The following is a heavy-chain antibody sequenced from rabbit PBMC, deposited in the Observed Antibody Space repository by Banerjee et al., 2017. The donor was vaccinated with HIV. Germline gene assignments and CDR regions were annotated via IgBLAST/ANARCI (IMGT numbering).Heavy chain of an antibody. CDR3: ARDWAGVIGWNFNL. Sequence: QSLEESGGDLVKPGASLTLTCTASGSDISSYSMGWVRQAPGKGLEWIACIYSNTGNTVYASWAKGRFTISKTSSTTVTLQMTSLTAADTATYFCARDWAGVIGWNFNLWGQGTLVTV. CDR2: IYSNTGNT. J-gene: IGHJ4*01. CDR1: GSDISSYS. D-gene: IGHD1-1*01. V-gene: IGHV1S40*01.